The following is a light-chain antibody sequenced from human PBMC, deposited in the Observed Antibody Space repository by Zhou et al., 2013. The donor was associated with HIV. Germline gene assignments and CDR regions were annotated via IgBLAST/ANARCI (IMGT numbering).Light chain of an antibody. CDR2: GAF. V-gene: IGKV3-15*01. J-gene: IGKJ1*01. CDR1: QSVTTK. Sequence: EIVLTQSPGTLSLSPGERASLSCRASQSVTTKVAWYQQKPGQAPRLLIYGAFTRATGIPARFSGSGSGTEFTLTISTMQSEDFAVYYCQQYNNWPPWTFGQGTKVEMK. CDR3: QQYNNWPPWT.